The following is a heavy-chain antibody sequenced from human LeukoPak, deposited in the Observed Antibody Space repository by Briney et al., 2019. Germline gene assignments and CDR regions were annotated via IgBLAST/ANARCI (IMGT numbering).Heavy chain of an antibody. CDR3: AELGITRIGGV. Sequence: GGSLRLSCAASGFTFRSYSMNWVGQAPGKGLEWVSYISSSSSTIYYADSVKGRFTVSRDNSKSTLYLQMNSLRAEDTAVYYCAELGITRIGGVWGKGTTVTISS. V-gene: IGHV3-48*01. CDR1: GFTFRSYS. CDR2: ISSSSSTI. J-gene: IGHJ6*04. D-gene: IGHD3-10*02.